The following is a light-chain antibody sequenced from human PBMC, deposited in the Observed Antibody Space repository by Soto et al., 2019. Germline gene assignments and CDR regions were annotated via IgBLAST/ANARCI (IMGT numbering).Light chain of an antibody. Sequence: QPVLTQPPSASGTPGQRVTVSCSGSSSNIGSNTVNWYQQLPGTAPKLLIYSNNQRPSGVPDRFSGSKSGTSASLAISWLQSEDEADYYCAAWDDSLNGVVFGGGTQLTVL. V-gene: IGLV1-44*01. CDR2: SNN. J-gene: IGLJ2*01. CDR1: SSNIGSNT. CDR3: AAWDDSLNGVV.